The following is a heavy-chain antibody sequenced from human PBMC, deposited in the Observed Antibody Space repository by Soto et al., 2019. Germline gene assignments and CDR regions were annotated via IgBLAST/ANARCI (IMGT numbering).Heavy chain of an antibody. CDR3: ATVYSSGWPDVFDI. CDR1: GYTFTSYA. D-gene: IGHD6-19*01. CDR2: INAGNGNT. J-gene: IGHJ3*02. V-gene: IGHV1-3*01. Sequence: ASVKVSCKASGYTFTSYAMHWVRQAPGQRLEWMGWINAGNGNTKYSQKFQGRVTITRDTSASTAYMELSSLRSEDTAVYYCATVYSSGWPDVFDIWGQGTMVTVSS.